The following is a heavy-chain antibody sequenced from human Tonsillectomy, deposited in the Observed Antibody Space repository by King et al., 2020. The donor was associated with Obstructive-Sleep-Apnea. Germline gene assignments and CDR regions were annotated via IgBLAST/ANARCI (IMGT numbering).Heavy chain of an antibody. CDR2: IMHMVGTT. J-gene: IGHJ2*01. D-gene: IGHD4-11*01. CDR3: ARDAVYINFWFFAL. CDR1: GDSLSSYG. Sequence: VQLVESGAEVKKPGSSVKVSCKASGDSLSSYGFCWVRQAPGQGLEWMGGIMHMVGTTTYAQKLQGRVNISADEATNTVYMELTSLRSDDTAVSYWARDAVYINFWFFALWGRGTLVTVSP. V-gene: IGHV1-69*01.